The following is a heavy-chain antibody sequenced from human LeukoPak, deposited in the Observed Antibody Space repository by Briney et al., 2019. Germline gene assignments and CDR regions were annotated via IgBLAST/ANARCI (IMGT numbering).Heavy chain of an antibody. CDR2: IKQDGSEK. D-gene: IGHD5-12*01. CDR3: ARVGSGYDYIWYYYYYMDV. V-gene: IGHV3-7*01. Sequence: GGSLRLSCAASGFTFSSYSMNWVRQAPGKGLEWVANIKQDGSEKYYVDSVKGRFTISRDNAKNSLYLQMNSLRAEDTAVYYCARVGSGYDYIWYYYYYMDVWGKGTTVTVSS. CDR1: GFTFSSYS. J-gene: IGHJ6*03.